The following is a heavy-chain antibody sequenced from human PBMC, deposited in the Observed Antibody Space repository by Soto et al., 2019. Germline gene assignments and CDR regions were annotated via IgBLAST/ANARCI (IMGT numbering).Heavy chain of an antibody. CDR1: GFTFSSYA. CDR2: ISGSGGST. Sequence: GGSLRLSCAASGFTFSSYAMSWVRQAPGKGLEWVSAISGSGGSTYYADSVKGRFTISRDNSKNTLYLQMNSLRAEDTAVYYCAKGQYGITMVRGTFDYWGQGTLVTVSS. V-gene: IGHV3-23*01. CDR3: AKGQYGITMVRGTFDY. D-gene: IGHD3-10*01. J-gene: IGHJ4*02.